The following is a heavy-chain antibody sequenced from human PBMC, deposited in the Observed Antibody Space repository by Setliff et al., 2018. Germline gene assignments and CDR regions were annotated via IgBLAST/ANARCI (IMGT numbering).Heavy chain of an antibody. CDR3: ARAHTWSLPNDNSGYPGWFDP. D-gene: IGHD3-22*01. CDR2: IHHSGKA. J-gene: IGHJ5*02. V-gene: IGHV4-38-2*01. Sequence: SETLSVTCAVSGFSISSGYHWGWIRQPPGKGLEWIVNIHHSGKAYYNPSLKSRVTMSVDTSKNHVSLKLSSVTAADTAVYYCARAHTWSLPNDNSGYPGWFDPWGQGTLVTVSS. CDR1: GFSISSGYH.